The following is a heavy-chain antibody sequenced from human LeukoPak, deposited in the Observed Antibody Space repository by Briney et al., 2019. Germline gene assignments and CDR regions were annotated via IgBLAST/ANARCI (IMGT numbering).Heavy chain of an antibody. CDR3: ARQICSSTSCYPCYFDY. D-gene: IGHD2-2*01. Sequence: PSETLSLTCTVSGGSISSSSYYWGWIRQPPGKGLEWIGSIYYSGSTYYDPSLKSRVTISVDTSKNQFSLKLSSVTAADTAVYYCARQICSSTSCYPCYFDYWGQGTLVTVSS. CDR1: GGSISSSSYY. CDR2: IYYSGST. J-gene: IGHJ4*02. V-gene: IGHV4-39*01.